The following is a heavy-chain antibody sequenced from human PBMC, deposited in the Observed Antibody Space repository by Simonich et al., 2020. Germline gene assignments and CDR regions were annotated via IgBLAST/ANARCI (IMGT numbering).Heavy chain of an antibody. CDR2: ISSSSSYI. CDR3: AGGVYCSSTSCSTYYYYGMDV. Sequence: EVQLVESGGGLVKPGGSLRLSCAASGFTFSSYSLNWVRQAPGKGLEWFSSISSSSSYIYYADSGKGRFTITRENAKNSRYLKMNSLRAEDTAVYYCAGGVYCSSTSCSTYYYYGMDVWGQGTTVTVSS. CDR1: GFTFSSYS. D-gene: IGHD2-2*01. V-gene: IGHV3-21*01. J-gene: IGHJ6*02.